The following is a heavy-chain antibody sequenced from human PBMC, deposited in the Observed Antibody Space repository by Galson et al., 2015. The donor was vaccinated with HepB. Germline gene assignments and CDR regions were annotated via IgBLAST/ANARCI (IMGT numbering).Heavy chain of an antibody. V-gene: IGHV3-73*01. Sequence: SLRLSCAASGFTFSGSAMHWVRQASGKGLEWVGRIRSKANSYATAYAASVKGRFTISRDDSKNTAYLQMNSLKTEDTAVYYCTRSGASSGGGHDEGTKYYYYGMDVWGQGTTVTVSS. CDR1: GFTFSGSA. J-gene: IGHJ6*02. CDR3: TRSGASSGGGHDEGTKYYYYGMDV. CDR2: IRSKANSYAT. D-gene: IGHD3-22*01.